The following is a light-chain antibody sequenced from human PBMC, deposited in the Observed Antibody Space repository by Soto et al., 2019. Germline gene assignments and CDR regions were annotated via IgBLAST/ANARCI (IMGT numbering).Light chain of an antibody. J-gene: IGKJ3*01. CDR1: QSVSSSY. CDR3: QQYGSSPCT. V-gene: IGKV3-20*01. Sequence: EIVLTQSPVTLSLSPGERATLSCRASQSVSSSYLAWYQQKPGQAPRLLIYGASSRATGIPDRFSGSGSGTDFTLTISRLEPEDFAVYYCQQYGSSPCTFGPGTKVDIK. CDR2: GAS.